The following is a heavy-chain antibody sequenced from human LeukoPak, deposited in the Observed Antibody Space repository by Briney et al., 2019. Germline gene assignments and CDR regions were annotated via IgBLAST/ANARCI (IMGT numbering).Heavy chain of an antibody. CDR1: GFTVSSNY. CDR3: ARDGTYYYGSGSYLIDY. Sequence: PGGSLRLSCAASGFTVSSNYMSWVRQAPGKGLEWASVIYSGGSTYYADSVKGRFTISRDNSKNTLYLQMNSLRAEDTAVYYCARDGTYYYGSGSYLIDYWGQGTLVTVSS. J-gene: IGHJ4*02. V-gene: IGHV3-66*01. CDR2: IYSGGST. D-gene: IGHD3-10*01.